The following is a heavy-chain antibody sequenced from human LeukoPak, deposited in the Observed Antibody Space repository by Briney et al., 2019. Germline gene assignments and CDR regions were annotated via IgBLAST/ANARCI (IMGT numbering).Heavy chain of an antibody. Sequence: GGSLRLSCAASGFTVSSNYMSWVRQAPGKGLEWVSVTYSGGSTYYADSVKGRFTISRDNSKNTLYLQMNSLRAEDTAVYYCARGYYYDSSVGYWGQGTLVTVSS. CDR2: TYSGGST. J-gene: IGHJ4*02. V-gene: IGHV3-66*01. D-gene: IGHD3-22*01. CDR3: ARGYYYDSSVGY. CDR1: GFTVSSNY.